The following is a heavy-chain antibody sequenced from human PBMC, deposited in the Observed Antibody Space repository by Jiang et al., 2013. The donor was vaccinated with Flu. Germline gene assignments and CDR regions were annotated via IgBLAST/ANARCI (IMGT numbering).Heavy chain of an antibody. J-gene: IGHJ4*02. D-gene: IGHD5-18*01. Sequence: RLSCAASGFAFSDFNMNWVRQAPGKGLEWISYISSSSSYTNYADSVKGRFTISRDNAKNSLYLQMNSLRAEDTAVYYCARALRHSYGSYYFDYWGQGTLVTVSS. CDR1: GFAFSDFN. CDR2: ISSSSSYT. V-gene: IGHV3-11*06. CDR3: ARALRHSYGSYYFDY.